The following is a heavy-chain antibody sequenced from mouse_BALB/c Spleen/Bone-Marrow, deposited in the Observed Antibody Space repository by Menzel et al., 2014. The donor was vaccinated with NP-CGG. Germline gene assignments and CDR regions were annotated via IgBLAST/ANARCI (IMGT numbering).Heavy chain of an antibody. D-gene: IGHD1-1*01. V-gene: IGHV4-1*02. CDR2: INPESSTI. Sequence: DVQLVESGGGLVQPGGSLKLSCAVSGFDFSRYWMSWVRQAPGKGLEWIGEINPESSTINYMPSLKDKFIISRDNAKNTLYLQTSKVRSEDTALYYCARLGYYGMMAFWGRGTSVTVSS. CDR3: ARLGYYGMMAF. CDR1: GFDFSRYW. J-gene: IGHJ4*01.